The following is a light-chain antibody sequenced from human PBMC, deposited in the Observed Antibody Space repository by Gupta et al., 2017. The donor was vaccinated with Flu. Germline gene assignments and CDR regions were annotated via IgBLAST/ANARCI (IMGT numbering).Light chain of an antibody. CDR1: SGSIGSDY. CDR3: QSPDGNTLV. V-gene: IGLV6-57*01. CDR2: EDR. J-gene: IGLJ3*02. Sequence: FMLTQPHSVSASPGKTITISCTRSSGSIGSDYVVWFQKRPGSSPTTVIYEDRQRPSGAPDRFSGSIDRSSSSASPTISGLKAEDEADYYCQSPDGNTLVLGGGTKLTVL.